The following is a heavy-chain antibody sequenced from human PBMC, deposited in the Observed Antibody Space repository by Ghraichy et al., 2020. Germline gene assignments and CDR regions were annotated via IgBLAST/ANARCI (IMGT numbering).Heavy chain of an antibody. Sequence: ASVKVSCKASGYTFTSHYMHWVRQAPGQGLEWMGIINSRAGSTSYAQKFQGRVTMTRDTSTSTVYMALSSLTSEDTAVYYCARGRGLTTVFYYYGMDVWGQGTTVTVSS. CDR2: INSRAGST. J-gene: IGHJ6*02. CDR3: ARGRGLTTVFYYYGMDV. V-gene: IGHV1-46*01. D-gene: IGHD1-1*01. CDR1: GYTFTSHY.